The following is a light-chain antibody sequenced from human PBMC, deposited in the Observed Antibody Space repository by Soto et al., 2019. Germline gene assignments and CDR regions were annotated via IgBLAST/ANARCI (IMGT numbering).Light chain of an antibody. CDR1: QSISSN. CDR2: GVS. V-gene: IGKV3-15*01. CDR3: QQYNNFLFT. J-gene: IGKJ3*01. Sequence: ETVLTQSPATLSVSPGGRATLSCRASQSISSNLAWYQHKPGQAPRLPIYGVSTRATGVPARFSGSGSGTEFTLTFGCLQFDDFAVYYWQQYNNFLFTFGPGTKVDIK.